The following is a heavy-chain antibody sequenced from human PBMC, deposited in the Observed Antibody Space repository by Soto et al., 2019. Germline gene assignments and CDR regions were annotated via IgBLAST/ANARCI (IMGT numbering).Heavy chain of an antibody. CDR3: ARDLSTVFRGVTVDY. V-gene: IGHV3-33*01. J-gene: IGHJ4*02. CDR1: GFTFSSYG. Sequence: QVQLVESGGGVVQPGRSLRLSCAASGFTFSSYGMHWVRQAPGKGLEWVAVIWYDGSNKYYADSVKGRFTISRDNSKNTMYLQMNSLRAEDTAVYYCARDLSTVFRGVTVDYWGQGTLVTVSS. CDR2: IWYDGSNK. D-gene: IGHD3-10*01.